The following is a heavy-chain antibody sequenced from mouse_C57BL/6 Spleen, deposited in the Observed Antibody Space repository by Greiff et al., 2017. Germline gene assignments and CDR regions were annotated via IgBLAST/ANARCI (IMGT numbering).Heavy chain of an antibody. V-gene: IGHV1-26*01. D-gene: IGHD2-4*01. CDR1: GYTFTDYY. CDR2: INPNNGGT. J-gene: IGHJ2*01. CDR3: ARDDYDDY. Sequence: VHVKQSGPELVKPGASVKISCKASGYTFTDYYMNWVKQSHGKSLEWIGDINPNNGGTSYNQKFKGKATLTVDKSSSTAYMELRSLTSEDSAVYYCARDDYDDYWGQGTTLTVSS.